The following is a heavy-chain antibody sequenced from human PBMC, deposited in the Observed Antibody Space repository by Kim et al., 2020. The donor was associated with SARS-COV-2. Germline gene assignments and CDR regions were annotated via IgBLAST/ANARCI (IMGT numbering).Heavy chain of an antibody. J-gene: IGHJ4*02. CDR1: GFTFSSYA. V-gene: IGHV3-30-3*01. CDR3: ARDPHITMIVVVTYPGD. CDR2: ISYDGSNK. Sequence: GGSLRLSCAASGFTFSSYAMHWVRQAPGKGLEWVAVISYDGSNKYYADSVKGRFTISRDNSKNTLYLQMNSLRAEDTAVYYCARDPHITMIVVVTYPGDWGQGTLVTVSS. D-gene: IGHD3-22*01.